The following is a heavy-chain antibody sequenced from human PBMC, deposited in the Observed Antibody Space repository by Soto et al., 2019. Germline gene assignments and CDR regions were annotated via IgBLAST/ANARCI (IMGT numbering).Heavy chain of an antibody. J-gene: IGHJ4*02. CDR3: ARDKISVAGNVDY. CDR1: GFTFSSYS. Sequence: EVQLVESGGGLVKPGGSLRLSCAASGFTFSSYSMNWVRQAPGKGLEWVSSISSSSSYIYYADSVKGLFTISRNNAKNSLYLQMNSLRAEVSAVYYCARDKISVAGNVDYWGQGTLVTVSS. CDR2: ISSSSSYI. V-gene: IGHV3-21*01. D-gene: IGHD6-19*01.